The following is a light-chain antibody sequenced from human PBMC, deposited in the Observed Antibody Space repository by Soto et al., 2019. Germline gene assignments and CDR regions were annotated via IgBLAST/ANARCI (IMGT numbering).Light chain of an antibody. J-gene: IGLJ1*01. V-gene: IGLV1-44*01. CDR3: AAWDDSLNGHV. Sequence: QSVLTQPPSASGTPGQRVAISCSGSSSNIGSNTVNWYQQLPGTAPKLLIYSNTQRPSGVPDRFSGSKSGTSASLAISGLQSEDEADYYCAAWDDSLNGHVFGTGTKLTVL. CDR2: SNT. CDR1: SSNIGSNT.